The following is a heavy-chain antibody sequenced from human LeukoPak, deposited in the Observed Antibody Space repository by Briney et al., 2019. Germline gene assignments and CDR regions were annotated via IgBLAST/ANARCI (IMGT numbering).Heavy chain of an antibody. CDR2: IYYSGST. CDR3: ARDHGAGPTDY. J-gene: IGHJ4*02. Sequence: SETLSLTCTVSGGSINSGGFYWSWIRQHPGKGLEWIGYIYYSGSTYYNPSLKSRVTISVDTSKNQFSLRMSSVTAADTAVYFCARDHGAGPTDYWGQGTLVTVSS. V-gene: IGHV4-31*03. CDR1: GGSINSGGFY. D-gene: IGHD3-10*01.